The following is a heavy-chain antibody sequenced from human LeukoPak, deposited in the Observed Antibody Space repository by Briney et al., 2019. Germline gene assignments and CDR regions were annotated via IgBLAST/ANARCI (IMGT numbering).Heavy chain of an antibody. CDR2: MNPNSGKT. CDR1: GYTFTSYD. D-gene: IGHD3-16*01. Sequence: ASVKVSCKAPGYTFTSYDINWVRQATGQGLEWMGWMNPNSGKTGYAQKFQGRVTITRNTSISTAYMELSRLRSDDTAVYYCATFTFGEAYYYYYMDVWGKGTTVTVSS. J-gene: IGHJ6*03. CDR3: ATFTFGEAYYYYYMDV. V-gene: IGHV1-8*03.